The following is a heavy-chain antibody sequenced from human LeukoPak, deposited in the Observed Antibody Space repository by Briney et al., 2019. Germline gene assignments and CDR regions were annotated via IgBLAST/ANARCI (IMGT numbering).Heavy chain of an antibody. J-gene: IGHJ4*02. V-gene: IGHV1-18*01. CDR3: VREGGHSSGYYFLY. Sequence: GASVKVSCKASGYTFTTYGLSWVRQAPGQGLEWMGWISAYNGNTNYAQKLQGRVTMTTETSTSTAYMELRSLRSDDTAVYYCVREGGHSSGYYFLYWGLGTLVTVSS. CDR1: GYTFTTYG. CDR2: ISAYNGNT. D-gene: IGHD3-22*01.